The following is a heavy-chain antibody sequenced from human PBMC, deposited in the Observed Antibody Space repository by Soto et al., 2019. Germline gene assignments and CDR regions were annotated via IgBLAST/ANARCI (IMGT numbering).Heavy chain of an antibody. CDR1: GXTVSDYP. D-gene: IGHD2-21*02. CDR2: ISFDGSNT. V-gene: IGHV3-30*18. Sequence: GSLRLACATSGXTVSDYPMHWVRQAPGQGLEWVAAISFDGSNTYYADSLTGRFTISRDPSKNTLYLDMNTLRTEDTAVYYCAKIRMVTAIFQMDVWGQGTPVTVSS. J-gene: IGHJ6*01. CDR3: AKIRMVTAIFQMDV.